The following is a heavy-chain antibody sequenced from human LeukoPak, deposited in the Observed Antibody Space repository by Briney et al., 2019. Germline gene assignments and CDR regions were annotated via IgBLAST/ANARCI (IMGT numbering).Heavy chain of an antibody. V-gene: IGHV3-23*01. CDR1: GFTFSTYV. D-gene: IGHD1-1*01. CDR3: AKGNWRYFDY. Sequence: GGSLTLTCAASGFTFSTYVMSWVRQAPGKGLEWVSAISGSGGSTYYADSVNGRITISRDNSKHTLYLQINSLGADDAADYYWAKGNWRYFDYWGQGTLVTVSS. J-gene: IGHJ4*02. CDR2: ISGSGGST.